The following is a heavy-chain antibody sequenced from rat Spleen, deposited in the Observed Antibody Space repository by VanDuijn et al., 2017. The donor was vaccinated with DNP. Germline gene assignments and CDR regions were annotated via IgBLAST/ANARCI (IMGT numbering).Heavy chain of an antibody. CDR1: GFTFSDFY. CDR2: ISTSGGST. D-gene: IGHD3-2*01. Sequence: EVQLVESGGGLVQPGRSLKLSCAASGFTFSDFYMAWVRQAPTKGLEWVASISTSGGSTYYRDSVKGRFTVSRDNAKSTLYLQMDSLRSEDTATYYCARRPLYYFDYWGQGVMVTVSS. CDR3: ARRPLYYFDY. V-gene: IGHV5-25*01. J-gene: IGHJ2*01.